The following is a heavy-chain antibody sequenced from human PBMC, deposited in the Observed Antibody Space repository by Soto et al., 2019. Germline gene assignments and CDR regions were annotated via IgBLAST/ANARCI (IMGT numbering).Heavy chain of an antibody. D-gene: IGHD2-8*01. CDR3: AADATAWQQMVPSDC. J-gene: IGHJ4*02. CDR2: IAVGSGYT. CDR1: GFTFTSSA. Sequence: SVKVSCKASGFTFTSSAFQWVRQARGQRLEWIGWIAVGSGYTNYAQRFQDRVTLTRDMSTATTYMELSRLTSEDTAIYYCAADATAWQQMVPSDCWGQGTLVTVSS. V-gene: IGHV1-58*01.